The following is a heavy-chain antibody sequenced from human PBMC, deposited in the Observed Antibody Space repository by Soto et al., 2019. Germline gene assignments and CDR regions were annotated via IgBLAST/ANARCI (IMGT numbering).Heavy chain of an antibody. CDR3: ARDVFTAARDFDY. D-gene: IGHD6-6*01. CDR1: GYTFTGYY. Sequence: ASVKVCCKASGYTFTGYYMHWVRQAPGQGLEWMGWINPNSGGTNYAQKFQGRVTMTRDTSISTAYMELSRLRSDDTAVYYCARDVFTAARDFDYWGQGTLVTVSS. J-gene: IGHJ4*02. CDR2: INPNSGGT. V-gene: IGHV1-2*02.